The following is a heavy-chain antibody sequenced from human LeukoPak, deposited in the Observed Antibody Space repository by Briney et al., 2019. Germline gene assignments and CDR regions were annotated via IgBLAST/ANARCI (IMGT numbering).Heavy chain of an antibody. D-gene: IGHD5-24*01. CDR3: ARERDGYNWYYVMDV. CDR2: ISSSYNTI. CDR1: GFTFSSHN. V-gene: IGHV3-48*04. Sequence: GGSLRLSCVASGFTFSSHNMNWVRQAPGKGLEWVSYISSSYNTIYYRDSVQGRFIISRDNAKNSLSLQMNSLRAEDTAVYYCARERDGYNWYYVMDVWGQGTTVTVSS. J-gene: IGHJ6*02.